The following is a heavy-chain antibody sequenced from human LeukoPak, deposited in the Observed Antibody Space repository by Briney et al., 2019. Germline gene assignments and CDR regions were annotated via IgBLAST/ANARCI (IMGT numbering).Heavy chain of an antibody. Sequence: PGGSLGLSCLDSGFSFSSYWMSWVRQAPGKGLEWVANIKQDGSGKQYVDSVKGRFTISRDNAKNTLYLRMNSLRAEDTAVYYCARPSFSMVRGVNWFDPWGQGTLVTVSS. J-gene: IGHJ5*02. CDR3: ARPSFSMVRGVNWFDP. D-gene: IGHD3-10*01. CDR1: GFSFSSYW. CDR2: IKQDGSGK. V-gene: IGHV3-7*01.